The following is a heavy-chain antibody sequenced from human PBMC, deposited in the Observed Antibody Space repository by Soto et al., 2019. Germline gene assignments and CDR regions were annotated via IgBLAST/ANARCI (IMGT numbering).Heavy chain of an antibody. V-gene: IGHV4-59*13. J-gene: IGHJ5*02. Sequence: SETMSLTCTVSGVSIDNCVCSWIRKTQGKGLEWVGYVSQGWAASYMSEAATTSYNPPLESRATLSLDLPKNQFSLKLTSVTAADTAVYYCARDRGGITVRSKSFGQWFDPWGQGTLGTVS. CDR1: GVSIDNCV. D-gene: IGHD3-10*01. CDR2: VSQGWAASYMSEAATT. CDR3: ARDRGGITVRSKSFGQWFDP.